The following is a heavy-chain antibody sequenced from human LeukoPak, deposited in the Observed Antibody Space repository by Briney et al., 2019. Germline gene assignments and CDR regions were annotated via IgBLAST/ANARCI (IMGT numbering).Heavy chain of an antibody. V-gene: IGHV1-18*01. CDR3: ATTSPMVRGGWFDP. D-gene: IGHD3-10*01. CDR1: GYTFTGYY. J-gene: IGHJ5*02. Sequence: ASVKVSCKASGYTFTGYYMHWVRQAPGQGLERMGWISAYNGNTNYAQKLQGRVTMTTDTSTSTAYMELRSLRSDDTAVYYCATTSPMVRGGWFDPWGQGTLVTVSS. CDR2: ISAYNGNT.